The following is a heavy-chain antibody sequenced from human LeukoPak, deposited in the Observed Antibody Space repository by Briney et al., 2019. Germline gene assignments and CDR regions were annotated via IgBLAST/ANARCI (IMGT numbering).Heavy chain of an antibody. Sequence: GGSLRLSCAASGFTFSSYWMSWVRQAPGKGLEWVANIKQDGSEKYYVDSVKGRFTISRDNAKNSLYLQMNSLRAEDTAVYYCAKPGRDFDWPTGVFDYWGQGTLVTVSS. J-gene: IGHJ4*02. CDR2: IKQDGSEK. CDR3: AKPGRDFDWPTGVFDY. V-gene: IGHV3-7*03. CDR1: GFTFSSYW. D-gene: IGHD3-9*01.